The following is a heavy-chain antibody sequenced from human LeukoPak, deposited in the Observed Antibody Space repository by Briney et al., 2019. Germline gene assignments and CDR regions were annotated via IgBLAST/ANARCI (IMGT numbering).Heavy chain of an antibody. D-gene: IGHD3-22*01. CDR2: INHSGST. J-gene: IGHJ3*02. CDR3: ARGRDYYDSSRKTHRKKDAFDI. CDR1: GGSFSGYY. V-gene: IGHV4-34*01. Sequence: PSETLSLTCAVYGGSFSGYYWSWIRQPPGKGLEWIGEINHSGSTNYNPSLKSRVTISVDTSKNQFSLKLSSVTAADTAVYYCARGRDYYDSSRKTHRKKDAFDIWGQGTMVTVSS.